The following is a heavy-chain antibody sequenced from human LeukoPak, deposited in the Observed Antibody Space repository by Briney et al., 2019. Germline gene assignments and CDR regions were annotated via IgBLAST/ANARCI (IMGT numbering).Heavy chain of an antibody. Sequence: SETLSLTCTVSGGSISSYYWSWIRQPPVKGLEWIGYIDHSGNTNYNPSLKSRVSISVDTSKNQVSLKVSSVTAADTAVYYCARDKQGGPITQWGQGTLVTVSS. J-gene: IGHJ4*02. CDR1: GGSISSYY. D-gene: IGHD5-24*01. CDR2: IDHSGNT. CDR3: ARDKQGGPITQ. V-gene: IGHV4-59*01.